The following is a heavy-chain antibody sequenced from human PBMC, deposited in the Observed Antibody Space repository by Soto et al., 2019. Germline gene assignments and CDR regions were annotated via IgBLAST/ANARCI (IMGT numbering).Heavy chain of an antibody. V-gene: IGHV3-23*01. CDR3: AKVVEDIVVVVAAYDAFDI. Sequence: EGSLRLSCAASGFTFSSYAMSWVRQAPGKGLEWASAISGSGGSTYYADSVKGRFTISRDNSKNTLYLQMNSLRAEDTAVYYCAKVVEDIVVVVAAYDAFDIWGQGTMVTVSS. CDR1: GFTFSSYA. D-gene: IGHD2-15*01. J-gene: IGHJ3*02. CDR2: ISGSGGST.